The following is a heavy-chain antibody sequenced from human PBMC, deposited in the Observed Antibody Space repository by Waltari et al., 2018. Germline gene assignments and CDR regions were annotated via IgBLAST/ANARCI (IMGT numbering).Heavy chain of an antibody. J-gene: IGHJ3*02. CDR3: ARAWISLILGATSAFDI. CDR2: INHSGST. D-gene: IGHD1-26*01. V-gene: IGHV4-34*01. CDR1: GGSFSGYY. Sequence: QVQLQQWGAGLLKPSETLSLTCAVYGGSFSGYYWSWIRQPPGKGLEWIGEINHSGSTNYNPSLKSRVTISVDPSKNQFSLKLSSVTAADTAVYYCARAWISLILGATSAFDIWGQGTMVTVS.